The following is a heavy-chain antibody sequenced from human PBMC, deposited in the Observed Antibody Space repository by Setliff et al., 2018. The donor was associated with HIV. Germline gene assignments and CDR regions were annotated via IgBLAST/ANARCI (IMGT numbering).Heavy chain of an antibody. J-gene: IGHJ3*02. CDR1: GFTFSNYD. V-gene: IGHV3-23*01. CDR3: ASDKIEDAFDI. D-gene: IGHD2-21*01. Sequence: GGSLRLSCAASGFTFSNYDMSWVRQAPGKGLEWVSSISSRGTDTYYADSVKGRFTISRDNSKNTLYLQMNSLRAEDTAVYYCASDKIEDAFDIWGQGTMVTVSS. CDR2: ISSRGTDT.